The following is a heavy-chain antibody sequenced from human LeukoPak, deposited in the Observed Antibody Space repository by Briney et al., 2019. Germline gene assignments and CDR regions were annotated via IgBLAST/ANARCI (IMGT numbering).Heavy chain of an antibody. V-gene: IGHV4-38-2*01. J-gene: IGHJ5*02. CDR3: ARGVVVVPAAYPWFDP. CDR1: GYSISSGYY. D-gene: IGHD2-2*01. CDR2: IYHSGST. Sequence: PPETLSLTCAVSGYSISSGYYWGWIRQPPGQGLEWIGSIYHSGSTYYNPSLKSRVTISVDTSKNQFSLKLSSVTAADTAVYYCARGVVVVPAAYPWFDPWGQGTLVTVSS.